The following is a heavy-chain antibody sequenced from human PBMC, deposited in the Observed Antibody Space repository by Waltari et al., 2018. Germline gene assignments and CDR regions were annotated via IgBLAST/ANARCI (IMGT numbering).Heavy chain of an antibody. CDR1: GYDFTNYW. V-gene: IGHV5-51*01. Sequence: EVQLVQSGAEVKKPGESLKISCQGFGYDFTNYWIGWVRHMPGKGLESMGIIYPGDSETRYSPSFQGQVTFSADKSITTAYLQWSSLKASDTAIYYCGRHRFSDYGYSFDSWGQRTLVTVSS. D-gene: IGHD4-17*01. J-gene: IGHJ4*02. CDR2: IYPGDSET. CDR3: GRHRFSDYGYSFDS.